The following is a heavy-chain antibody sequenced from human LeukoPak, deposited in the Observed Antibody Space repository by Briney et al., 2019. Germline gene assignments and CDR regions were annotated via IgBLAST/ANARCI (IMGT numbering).Heavy chain of an antibody. J-gene: IGHJ5*01. CDR2: IHTSGST. Sequence: SETLSLTCTVSGGSISSYYWSWIRQPAGKGLEWIGRIHTSGSTYYNPSLKSRVTISMDTSKNQFSLNLSSVTAADTAVYYCTRDSQLEWFYSWGQGTLVTVSS. V-gene: IGHV4-4*07. D-gene: IGHD3-10*01. CDR1: GGSISSYY. CDR3: TRDSQLEWFYS.